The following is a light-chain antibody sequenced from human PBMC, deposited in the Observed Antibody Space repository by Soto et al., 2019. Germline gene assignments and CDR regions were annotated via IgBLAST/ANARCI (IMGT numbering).Light chain of an antibody. Sequence: DIVMTQSPDSLAVSLGERATINCKSSQSGLYSPNNEHYLAWYQQKPGQPPKLLVYWASARESGVPDRFSGSGSGTDFTLTISSMQAEDVAVYYCQQYYGTPRTFGQGTKVEIK. J-gene: IGKJ1*01. CDR2: WAS. CDR3: QQYYGTPRT. CDR1: QSGLYSPNNEHY. V-gene: IGKV4-1*01.